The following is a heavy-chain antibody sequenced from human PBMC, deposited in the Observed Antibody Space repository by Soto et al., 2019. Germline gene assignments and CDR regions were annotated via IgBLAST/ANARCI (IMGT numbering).Heavy chain of an antibody. D-gene: IGHD5-18*01. CDR1: GGTFSSYA. CDR2: IIPIFGTA. J-gene: IGHJ4*02. Sequence: QVQLVQSGAEVKKPGSSVKVSCKASGGTFSSYAISWVRQAPGQGLEWMGGIIPIFGTANYAQKFQGRVTITADESTTTAYIELSSLRSDDTAVYYCARHQSLRGYSYGYADYWGQGTLVTVSS. CDR3: ARHQSLRGYSYGYADY. V-gene: IGHV1-69*01.